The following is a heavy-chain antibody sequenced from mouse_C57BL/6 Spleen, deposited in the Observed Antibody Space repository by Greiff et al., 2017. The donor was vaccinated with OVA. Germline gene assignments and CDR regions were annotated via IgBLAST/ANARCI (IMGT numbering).Heavy chain of an antibody. J-gene: IGHJ4*01. D-gene: IGHD2-2*01. V-gene: IGHV7-3*01. Sequence: EVKLVESGGGLVQPGGSLSLSCAASGFTFTDYYMSWVRQPPGKALDWLGFIRNKANGYTTEYSASVKGRFTFSRDNSQSIPYIQMSGLRAEDSAAYYCARDGDDGDYYAMDYWGQGASVTVSS. CDR2: IRNKANGYTT. CDR3: ARDGDDGDYYAMDY. CDR1: GFTFTDYY.